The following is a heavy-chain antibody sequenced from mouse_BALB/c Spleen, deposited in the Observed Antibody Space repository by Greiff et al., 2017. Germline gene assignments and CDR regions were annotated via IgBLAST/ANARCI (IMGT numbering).Heavy chain of an antibody. CDR1: GFSLTSYD. Sequence: VKLVESGPGLVAPSQSLSITCTVSGFSLTSYDISWIRQPPGKGLEWLGVIWTGGGTNYNSAFMSRLSISKDNSKSQVFLKMNSLQTDDTAIYYCVRKTYEEDYYAMDYWGQGTSVTVSS. V-gene: IGHV2-9-2*01. J-gene: IGHJ4*01. CDR3: VRKTYEEDYYAMDY. CDR2: IWTGGGT. D-gene: IGHD5-1*01.